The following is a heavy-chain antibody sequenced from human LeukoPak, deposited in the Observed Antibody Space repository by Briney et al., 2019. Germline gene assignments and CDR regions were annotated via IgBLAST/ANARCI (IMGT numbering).Heavy chain of an antibody. CDR3: ARAVYVGATADY. CDR1: GYTFSNYG. CDR2: TSAYNGNT. V-gene: IGHV1-18*01. Sequence: ASVKVSCKASGYTFSNYGISWVRQAPGQGLEWMGWTSAYNGNTNYAQKLQGRVTMTTDTSTSTAYMELRSLRSDDTAVYYCARAVYVGATADYWGQGTLVTVSS. J-gene: IGHJ4*02. D-gene: IGHD1-26*01.